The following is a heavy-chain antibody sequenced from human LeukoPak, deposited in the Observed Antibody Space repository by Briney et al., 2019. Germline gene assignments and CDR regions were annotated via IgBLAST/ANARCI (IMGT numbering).Heavy chain of an antibody. J-gene: IGHJ4*02. D-gene: IGHD3-16*01. V-gene: IGHV3-23*01. Sequence: PGRSLRLSCAASGFTLSSYAMSGVCEAPGKGPEWISAIGSRGGSTYSAASLGGRFTTSQNNPKDMVYLQMNSLKVEDAATYYCGKEGGGGGQGTKVTVSS. CDR1: GFTLSSYA. CDR2: IGSRGGST. CDR3: GKEGGG.